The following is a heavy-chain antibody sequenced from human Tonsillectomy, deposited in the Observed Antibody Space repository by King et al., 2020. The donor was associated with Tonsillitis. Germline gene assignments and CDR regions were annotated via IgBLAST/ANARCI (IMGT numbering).Heavy chain of an antibody. V-gene: IGHV4-59*01. CDR1: GGSIRSYY. Sequence: QVQLQESGPGLVKPSETLSLTCTVSGGSIRSYYWSWIRQPPGKGLEWIGYTYYSGSTNYNPSLKSRVTISVDTSKNQFSLKVTSVTAADTAVYYCARHIGASRAFDIWGQGTMVTVSS. J-gene: IGHJ3*02. CDR2: TYYSGST. D-gene: IGHD3-3*01. CDR3: ARHIGASRAFDI.